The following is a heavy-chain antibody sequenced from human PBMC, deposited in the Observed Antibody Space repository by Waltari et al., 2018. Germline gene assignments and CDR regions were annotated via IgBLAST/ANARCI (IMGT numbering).Heavy chain of an antibody. Sequence: QVQLQESGPGLVKPSETLSLTCTVSGYSISSGYYWGWIRQPAGKGLEWIGSIYHSGSTYYNPSLKSRVTISVDTSKNQFSLKLSSVTAADTAVYYCAREGCGGDCYSEYFQHWGQGTLVTVSS. CDR3: AREGCGGDCYSEYFQH. CDR1: GYSISSGYY. D-gene: IGHD2-21*01. CDR2: IYHSGST. J-gene: IGHJ1*01. V-gene: IGHV4-38-2*02.